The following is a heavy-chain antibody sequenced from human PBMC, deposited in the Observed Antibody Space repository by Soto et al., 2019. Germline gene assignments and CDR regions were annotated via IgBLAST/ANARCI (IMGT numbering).Heavy chain of an antibody. V-gene: IGHV1-8*01. D-gene: IGHD3-3*01. Sequence: GASVKVSCKASGYTFTSYDINWVRQATGQGLEWMGWMNPNSGNTGYAQKFQGRVTMTRNTSISTAYMELSSLRSEDTAVYYCARGHPYDFWSGYYTNYYYYGMDVWGQGTTVTV. CDR2: MNPNSGNT. CDR1: GYTFTSYD. CDR3: ARGHPYDFWSGYYTNYYYYGMDV. J-gene: IGHJ6*02.